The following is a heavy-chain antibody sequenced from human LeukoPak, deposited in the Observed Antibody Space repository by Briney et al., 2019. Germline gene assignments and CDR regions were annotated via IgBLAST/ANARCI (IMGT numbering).Heavy chain of an antibody. CDR3: ARDIVVVPAAIELFDY. Sequence: PSETLSLTCTVSGGSISSSSYYWGWIRQPPGKGLEWIGSIYYSGSTYYNPSLKSRVTISVDASKNQFSLKLSSVTAADTAVYYCARDIVVVPAAIELFDYWGQGTLVTVSS. CDR1: GGSISSSSYY. CDR2: IYYSGST. J-gene: IGHJ4*02. D-gene: IGHD2-2*01. V-gene: IGHV4-39*01.